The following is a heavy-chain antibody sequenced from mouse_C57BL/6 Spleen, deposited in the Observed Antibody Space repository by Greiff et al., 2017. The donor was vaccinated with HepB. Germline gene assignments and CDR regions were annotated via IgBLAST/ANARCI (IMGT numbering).Heavy chain of an antibody. Sequence: VQLQQSRAELARPGASVKLSCKASGYTFTSYGISWVKQRTGQGLEWIGEIYPRSGNTYYNEKFKGKATLTADKSSSTAYMELRSLTSEDSAVYFCARESYYGSSYGYAMDYWGQGTSVTVSS. J-gene: IGHJ4*01. D-gene: IGHD1-1*01. CDR1: GYTFTSYG. CDR3: ARESYYGSSYGYAMDY. V-gene: IGHV1-81*01. CDR2: IYPRSGNT.